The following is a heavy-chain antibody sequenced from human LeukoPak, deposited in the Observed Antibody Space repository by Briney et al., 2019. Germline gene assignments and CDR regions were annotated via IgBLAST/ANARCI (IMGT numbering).Heavy chain of an antibody. Sequence: ASVKVSCKASGGTFSSYAISWVRQAPGQGLEWTGGIIPIFGTANYAQKFQGRVTITADKSTSTAYMELSSLRSEDTAVYYCARDYPGYGDYVFLYYYGMDVWGKGTTVTVSS. CDR2: IIPIFGTA. J-gene: IGHJ6*04. D-gene: IGHD4-17*01. CDR3: ARDYPGYGDYVFLYYYGMDV. V-gene: IGHV1-69*06. CDR1: GGTFSSYA.